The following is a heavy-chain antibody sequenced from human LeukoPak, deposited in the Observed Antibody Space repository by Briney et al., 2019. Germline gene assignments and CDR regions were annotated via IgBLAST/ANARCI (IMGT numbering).Heavy chain of an antibody. CDR1: GFTFSSYG. D-gene: IGHD6-13*01. CDR3: AGSSNWLPFDH. CDR2: MSYSGTT. V-gene: IGHV4-59*01. J-gene: IGHJ4*02. Sequence: PGGSLRLSCAASGFTFSSYGMSWVRQAPGKGLEWIGYMSYSGTTNYNPSLKSRVTISIDTSKSQFSLKLNSVTAADTAVYYCAGSSNWLPFDHWGQGALVTVSS.